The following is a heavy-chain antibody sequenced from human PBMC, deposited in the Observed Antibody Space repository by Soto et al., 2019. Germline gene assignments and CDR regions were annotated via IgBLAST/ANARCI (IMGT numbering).Heavy chain of an antibody. J-gene: IGHJ6*02. Sequence: QVQLVQSGAEVKKPGASVKVSCKASGYTFTSYGISWVRQAPGQGLEWMGWISAYNGNTNYAQKLQGRVTMTTDTSTSTAYMELRSLRSDDTAVYYCAREEVVVPAAIRAWGDYYYYGMDVWGQGTTVTVSS. V-gene: IGHV1-18*01. CDR2: ISAYNGNT. CDR1: GYTFTSYG. CDR3: AREEVVVPAAIRAWGDYYYYGMDV. D-gene: IGHD2-2*02.